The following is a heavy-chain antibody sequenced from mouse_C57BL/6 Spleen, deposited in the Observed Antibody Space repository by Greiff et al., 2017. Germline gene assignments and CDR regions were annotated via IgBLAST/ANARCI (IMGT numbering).Heavy chain of an antibody. V-gene: IGHV3-6*01. Sequence: EESGPGLVKPSQSLSLTCSVTGYSITSGYYWNWIRQFPGNKLEWMGYISYDGSNNYNPSLKNRISITRDTSKNQFFLKLNSVTTEDTATYYCARRLYGSSFFDYWGQGTTLTVSS. D-gene: IGHD1-1*01. CDR3: ARRLYGSSFFDY. J-gene: IGHJ2*01. CDR2: ISYDGSN. CDR1: GYSITSGYY.